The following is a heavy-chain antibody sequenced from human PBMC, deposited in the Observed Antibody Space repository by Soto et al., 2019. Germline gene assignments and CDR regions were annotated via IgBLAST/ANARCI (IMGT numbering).Heavy chain of an antibody. CDR1: GGSISSGGYS. V-gene: IGHV4-30-2*01. CDR3: AREAYCGGDCYSSWFDP. J-gene: IGHJ5*02. Sequence: SETLSLTCAVSGGSISSGGYSWSWIRQPPGKGLEWIGYIYHSGSTYYNPSLKSRVTISVDRSKNQFSLKLSSVTAADTAVYYCAREAYCGGDCYSSWFDPWGQGTLVTVSS. CDR2: IYHSGST. D-gene: IGHD2-21*02.